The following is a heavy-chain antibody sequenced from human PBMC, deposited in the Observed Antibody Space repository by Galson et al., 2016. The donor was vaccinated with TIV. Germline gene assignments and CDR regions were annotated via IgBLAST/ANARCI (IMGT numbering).Heavy chain of an antibody. J-gene: IGHJ5*02. V-gene: IGHV3-23*01. Sequence: SLRLSCAASGVSFSIHGMSWVRQAPGKGLEWVATISYTGTETYYPDSVKGRFTISRDTSKSTVYLQLNSLRAEDTAIYYCATLPYSSPSDWFGPWGQGTLVTVSS. CDR3: ATLPYSSPSDWFGP. CDR2: ISYTGTET. D-gene: IGHD6-6*01. CDR1: GVSFSIHG.